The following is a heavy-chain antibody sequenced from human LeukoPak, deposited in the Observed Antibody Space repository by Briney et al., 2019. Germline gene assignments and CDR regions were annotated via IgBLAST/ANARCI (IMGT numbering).Heavy chain of an antibody. V-gene: IGHV1-69*04. CDR2: IIPILGIA. J-gene: IGHJ6*02. CDR1: GGTFSSYA. D-gene: IGHD5-18*01. Sequence: SVKVSCKASGGTFSSYAISWVRQAPGQGLEWMGRIIPILGIANYAQKFQGRVTITADKSTSTAYMELSSLRSEDTAVYYCAREGDADTAMEYGMDVWGQGTTVTVSS. CDR3: AREGDADTAMEYGMDV.